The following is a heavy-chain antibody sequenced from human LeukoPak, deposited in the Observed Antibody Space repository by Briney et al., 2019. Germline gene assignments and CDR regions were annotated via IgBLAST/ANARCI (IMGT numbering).Heavy chain of an antibody. CDR2: IYSGRSK. CDR1: GFTVSHKY. J-gene: IGHJ5*02. Sequence: PGWSLTLSCAASGFTVSHKYMSWLRQAPGKGLEWVAVIYSGRSKYYPVPVQGRLTISRDNSKYALHLQMKSLTADDTAVYYCGSSPYVWGIDRWGQGTPVTVSS. V-gene: IGHV3-53*01. D-gene: IGHD3-16*01. CDR3: GSSPYVWGIDR.